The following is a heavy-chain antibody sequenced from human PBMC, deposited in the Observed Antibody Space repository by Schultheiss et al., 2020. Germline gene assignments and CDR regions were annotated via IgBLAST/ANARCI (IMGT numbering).Heavy chain of an antibody. D-gene: IGHD6-13*01. Sequence: SETLSLTCTVSGGSISSGGYYWSWIRQPAGKGLEWIGRIYTSGSTNYNPSLKSRVTISVDTSKNQFSLKLSSVTAADTAVYYCARVPGYSSSWYGGDYWGQGTVVTVSS. J-gene: IGHJ4*02. V-gene: IGHV4-61*02. CDR2: IYTSGST. CDR3: ARVPGYSSSWYGGDY. CDR1: GGSISSGGYY.